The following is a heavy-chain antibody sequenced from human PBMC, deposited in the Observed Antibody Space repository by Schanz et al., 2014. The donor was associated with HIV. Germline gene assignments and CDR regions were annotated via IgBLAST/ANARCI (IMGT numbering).Heavy chain of an antibody. D-gene: IGHD6-19*01. J-gene: IGHJ3*02. CDR1: GFSLRSYD. CDR3: ARSPDWAGTDAFDI. V-gene: IGHV3-33*08. Sequence: QVQLVESGGGVVQPGRSLRLSCAASGFSLRSYDMNWVRQAPGKGLEWAAVIWYDGSYKYYADSVKGRFTISRDNPKNTLYLQMNSLRAEDTAIYYCARSPDWAGTDAFDIWGQGTMVTVSS. CDR2: IWYDGSYK.